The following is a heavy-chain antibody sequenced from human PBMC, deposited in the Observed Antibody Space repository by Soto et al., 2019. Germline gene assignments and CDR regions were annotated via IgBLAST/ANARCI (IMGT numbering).Heavy chain of an antibody. V-gene: IGHV1-18*01. J-gene: IGHJ6*03. D-gene: IGHD3-10*01. Sequence: QVQLVQSGAEVKKPGASVKVSCKASGYTFTSHGISWVRQAPGQGLEWMGWISASNGDTNYAQKFQGRVTVTTDTSKSTGYMELRSLRSEDTAVYYCARMVRGSNIDYYHYMDVWGKGTTVTVSS. CDR2: ISASNGDT. CDR1: GYTFTSHG. CDR3: ARMVRGSNIDYYHYMDV.